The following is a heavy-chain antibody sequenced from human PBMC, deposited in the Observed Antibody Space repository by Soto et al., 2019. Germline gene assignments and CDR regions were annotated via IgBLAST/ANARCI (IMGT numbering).Heavy chain of an antibody. Sequence: PGGSLRLSCAASGFTFSSYSMNWVRQAPGKGLEWVSYISSSSSTIYYADSVKGRFTTSRDNAKNSLYLQMNSLRDEDTVVYYCASVTVVYYYYGMDVWGQGTTVTVSS. J-gene: IGHJ6*02. CDR3: ASVTVVYYYYGMDV. CDR2: ISSSSSTI. D-gene: IGHD2-15*01. CDR1: GFTFSSYS. V-gene: IGHV3-48*02.